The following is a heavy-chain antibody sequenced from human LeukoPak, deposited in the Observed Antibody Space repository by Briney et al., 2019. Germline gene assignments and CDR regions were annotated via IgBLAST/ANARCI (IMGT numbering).Heavy chain of an antibody. J-gene: IGHJ4*02. V-gene: IGHV4-34*01. CDR2: INHSGST. CDR3: ARGPMAPTPRTQRDEIESPFDY. Sequence: SETLSLTCAVYGGSFSGYYWSWIRQPPGKGLEWIGEINHSGSTNYNPSLKSRVTISVDTSKNQFSLKLSSVTAADTAVYYCARGPMAPTPRTQRDEIESPFDYWGQGTLVTVSS. D-gene: IGHD2-15*01. CDR1: GGSFSGYY.